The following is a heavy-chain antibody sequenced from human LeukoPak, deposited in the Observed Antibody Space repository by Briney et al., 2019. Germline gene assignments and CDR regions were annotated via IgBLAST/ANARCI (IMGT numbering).Heavy chain of an antibody. Sequence: GASVKVSCKGSEYTFISYDINWVRQATGQGLEWMGWMNPNSGNTGYAQKLQGRVTMTRDTSITSAYMELSSLRSEDTADYSGAKYNYDPGGPRFDYWGQGTLVTVSS. V-gene: IGHV1-8*01. D-gene: IGHD3-16*01. CDR2: MNPNSGNT. CDR1: EYTFISYD. CDR3: AKYNYDPGGPRFDY. J-gene: IGHJ4*02.